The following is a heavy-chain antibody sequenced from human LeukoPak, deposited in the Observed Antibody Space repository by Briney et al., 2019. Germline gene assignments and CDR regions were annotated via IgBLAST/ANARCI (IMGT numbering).Heavy chain of an antibody. Sequence: ASVRDSCKASGYIFTSYDINWVRQATGQGLGWMGWMNPNSGNTGYAQKFQGRVTITRDTSITTAYMELSSLRSEDTAVYYCARRRDGYNSDWFGPWGQGTLVTVSS. J-gene: IGHJ5*02. V-gene: IGHV1-8*01. CDR3: ARRRDGYNSDWFGP. CDR2: MNPNSGNT. CDR1: GYIFTSYD. D-gene: IGHD5-24*01.